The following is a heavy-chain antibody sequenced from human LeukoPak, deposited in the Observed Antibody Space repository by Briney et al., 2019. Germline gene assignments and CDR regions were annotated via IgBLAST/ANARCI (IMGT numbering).Heavy chain of an antibody. D-gene: IGHD5-18*01. CDR1: GGTFSSYA. V-gene: IGHV1-69*05. CDR3: ARGIVTAMAPLRFDY. CDR2: IIPIFGTA. J-gene: IGHJ4*02. Sequence: ASVKVSCKASGGTFSSYAISWVRQAPGQGLEWMGGIIPIFGTANYAQKFQGRVTITTDESTSTAYMELSSLRSEDTAVYYCARGIVTAMAPLRFDYWGQGTLVTVSS.